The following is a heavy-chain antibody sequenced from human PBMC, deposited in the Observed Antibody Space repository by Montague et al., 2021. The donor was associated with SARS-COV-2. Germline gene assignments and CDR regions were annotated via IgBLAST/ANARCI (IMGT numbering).Heavy chain of an antibody. CDR2: MSYGGTET. D-gene: IGHD3/OR15-3a*01. J-gene: IGHJ4*02. CDR3: ARDADRIKYGLFDY. V-gene: IGHV3-33*01. Sequence: SLRLSCAASGFTFSTSGMHWVRQTPDKGLEWVALMSYGGTETYYADSVKGRFTIPRDNSKYTVYLQMDSLRVEDTAIYYCARDADRIKYGLFDYWGRGTRVTVSS. CDR1: GFTFSTSG.